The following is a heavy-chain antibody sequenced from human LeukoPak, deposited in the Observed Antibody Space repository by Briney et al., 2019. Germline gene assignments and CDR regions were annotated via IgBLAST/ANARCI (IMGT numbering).Heavy chain of an antibody. CDR3: ARLPGYCSSNSCYKMTIPLDY. D-gene: IGHD2-2*02. V-gene: IGHV3-30-3*01. J-gene: IGHJ4*02. CDR2: ISYDGNNK. Sequence: GGSLRLSCSASGFTFSSYSMHWVRQAPGKGLEWVAVISYDGNNKYDADSVKGRFTISRDNSKNTLYLQMNSLRAEDTAVYYCARLPGYCSSNSCYKMTIPLDYWGQGTLVTVSS. CDR1: GFTFSSYS.